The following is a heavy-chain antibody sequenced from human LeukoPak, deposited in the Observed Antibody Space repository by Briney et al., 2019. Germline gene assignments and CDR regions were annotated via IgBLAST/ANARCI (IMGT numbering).Heavy chain of an antibody. CDR3: AKKGYYDGSGYYMYYFDH. D-gene: IGHD3-22*01. CDR1: GFTFSIYA. V-gene: IGHV3-23*01. CDR2: ISGSGGTA. J-gene: IGHJ4*02. Sequence: GGSLRLSCAASGFTFSIYAMSWVRQAPGKGLEWVSAISGSGGTAYYADSVKGRFTISRDNSKNTLYLQMSSLRAEDTAVYYCAKKGYYDGSGYYMYYFDHWGQGTLVTVSS.